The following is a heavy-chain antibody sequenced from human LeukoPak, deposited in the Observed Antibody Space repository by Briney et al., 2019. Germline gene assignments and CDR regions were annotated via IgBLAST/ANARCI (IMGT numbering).Heavy chain of an antibody. CDR3: TTDTWYSAGH. J-gene: IGHJ4*02. CDR2: IKKDGSEK. D-gene: IGHD2-15*01. CDR1: GFIFSGSW. V-gene: IGHV3-7*03. Sequence: GGSLRLSCTASGFIFSGSWMAWIRQAPGKGLGWVAIIKKDGSEKYYVDSMKGRFTISRDNAKNSLFLQMNSLRAEDTAIYYCTTDTWYSAGHWGQGTLVTVSS.